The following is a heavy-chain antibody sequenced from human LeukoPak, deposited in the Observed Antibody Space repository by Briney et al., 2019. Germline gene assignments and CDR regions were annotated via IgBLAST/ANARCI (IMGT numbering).Heavy chain of an antibody. D-gene: IGHD6-19*01. CDR2: ISSSSGPI. CDR3: ASGSGWFSFDS. Sequence: GGSPRLSCAASGPSSIVYNRSWTRKAPGKGLKWLSYISSSSGPIYYADSVKGRFTISRDNAQNSLFLQMNSLRAEDTAVYFCASGSGWFSFDSWGQGTLVTVSS. CDR1: GPSSIVYN. V-gene: IGHV3-11*04. J-gene: IGHJ4*02.